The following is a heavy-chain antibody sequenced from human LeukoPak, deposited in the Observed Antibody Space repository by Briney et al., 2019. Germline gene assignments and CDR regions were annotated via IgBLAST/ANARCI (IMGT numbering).Heavy chain of an antibody. V-gene: IGHV4-34*01. CDR3: ARGLYYYDSSGYAMDY. J-gene: IGHJ4*02. D-gene: IGHD3-22*01. CDR2: INHSGST. CDR1: GGSFSAYS. Sequence: SETLSLTCAVYGGSFSAYSWSWIRQPPGKGLEWIGEINHSGSTNYNASLKSRLTISVDTSKNQFSLKLSSVTAADTAVYYCARGLYYYDSSGYAMDYWGQGTLVTVSS.